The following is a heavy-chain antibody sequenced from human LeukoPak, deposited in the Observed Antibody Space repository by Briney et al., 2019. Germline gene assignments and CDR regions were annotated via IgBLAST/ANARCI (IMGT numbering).Heavy chain of an antibody. Sequence: GGSLRPSCEASGFTFRNYAMHWVRQAPGKGLEWVTVISYDGSTKNYADSVKGRFTISRDSSKNTLFLQMNSLRAEDTAVYYCARQYDSFDIWGQGTMVTVSS. CDR1: GFTFRNYA. CDR2: ISYDGSTK. J-gene: IGHJ3*02. V-gene: IGHV3-30-3*01. CDR3: ARQYDSFDI.